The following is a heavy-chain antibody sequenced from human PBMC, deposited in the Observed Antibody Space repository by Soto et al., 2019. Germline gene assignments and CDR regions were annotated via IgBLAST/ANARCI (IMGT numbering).Heavy chain of an antibody. D-gene: IGHD5-12*01. CDR1: GFTVSSNY. Sequence: GGSLRLSCAASGFTVSSNYMSWVRQAPVKGLEWVSVIYSGGSTYYADSVKGRFTISRDNSKNTLYLQMNSLRAEDTAVYYCKYSGYDLSFDYWGQGTLVTVSS. V-gene: IGHV3-66*01. J-gene: IGHJ4*02. CDR3: KYSGYDLSFDY. CDR2: IYSGGST.